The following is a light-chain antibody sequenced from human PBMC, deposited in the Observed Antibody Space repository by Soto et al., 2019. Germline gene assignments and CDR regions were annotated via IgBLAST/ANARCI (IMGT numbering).Light chain of an antibody. CDR2: AAS. V-gene: IGKV1-16*02. CDR3: QQYHTSPWT. Sequence: DIRMTQSPSSLSASVGDRVTITCRASQGIGNSLAWFQQKPGKAPKSLIYAASIMQSGVPSKFSGSGSGTDFTLPLRGLQPEDFATYYCQQYHTSPWTFGQGTKLEIK. J-gene: IGKJ2*01. CDR1: QGIGNS.